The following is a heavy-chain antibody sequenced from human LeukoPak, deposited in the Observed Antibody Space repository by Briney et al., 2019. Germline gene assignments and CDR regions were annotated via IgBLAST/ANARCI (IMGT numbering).Heavy chain of an antibody. D-gene: IGHD5-24*01. Sequence: GGSLRLSCAASGFTFSSYAMSWVRQAPGKGLEWVSGISGSGGSTYYADSVKGRFTISRDNAKNSLYLQMNSLRAEDTAVYYCARVATIMGEPFDYWGQGTLVTVSS. J-gene: IGHJ4*02. CDR2: ISGSGGST. CDR3: ARVATIMGEPFDY. V-gene: IGHV3-23*01. CDR1: GFTFSSYA.